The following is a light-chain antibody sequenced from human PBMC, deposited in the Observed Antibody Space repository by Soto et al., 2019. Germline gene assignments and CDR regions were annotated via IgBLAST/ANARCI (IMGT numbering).Light chain of an antibody. CDR1: QSVSSSY. V-gene: IGKV3-20*01. CDR3: QQYAISLT. Sequence: IVLTQSPGTLSLSPGERATLSCRASQSVSSSYLAWYQQKPGQAPRLLIYGASSRATGIPDRFSGSGSGTDFSLTISRLEPEAFAVYYCQQYAISLTFAGGTKVKIK. J-gene: IGKJ4*01. CDR2: GAS.